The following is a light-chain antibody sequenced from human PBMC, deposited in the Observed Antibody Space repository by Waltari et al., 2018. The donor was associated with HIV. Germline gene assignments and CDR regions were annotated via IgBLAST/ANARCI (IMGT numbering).Light chain of an antibody. J-gene: IGKJ1*01. CDR2: WAS. CDR1: QSVLYSSNNKNY. Sequence: DIVMTQSPDSLAVSLGERATINCKSSQSVLYSSNNKNYLGCYQQKPGQPPKLLIYWASTRESGVPYRFIGSGSGTDFTLTIISLQAEDVAVYYCQQYYNTPRTFGQGTKVEIK. CDR3: QQYYNTPRT. V-gene: IGKV4-1*01.